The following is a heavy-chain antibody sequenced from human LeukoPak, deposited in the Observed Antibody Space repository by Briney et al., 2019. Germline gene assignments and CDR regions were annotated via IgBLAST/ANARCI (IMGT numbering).Heavy chain of an antibody. J-gene: IGHJ4*02. Sequence: GGSLRLSCAASGFTFSNYLMHWVRQAPGKGLEWVALISYDGSDEYYADSVKGRFTISRDNSKNTLYLQMNSLRAEDTAVYYCANYPTYYYDSSGYPPDYWGQGTLVTVSS. V-gene: IGHV3-30*04. CDR3: ANYPTYYYDSSGYPPDY. CDR1: GFTFSNYL. CDR2: ISYDGSDE. D-gene: IGHD3-22*01.